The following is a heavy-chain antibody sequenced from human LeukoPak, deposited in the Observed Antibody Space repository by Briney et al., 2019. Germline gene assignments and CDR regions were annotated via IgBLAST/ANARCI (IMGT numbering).Heavy chain of an antibody. V-gene: IGHV4-59*01. J-gene: IGHJ4*02. Sequence: PSETLSLTCTVSGASINTYYWSWIRQPPGKGLEWIGYIYDSGTTSYSPSLKTRVTISIDTSKNQFSLKLSSVTAADTAVYYCARVLRPMASQYYFDYWGQGTLVTVSS. CDR3: ARVLRPMASQYYFDY. CDR1: GASINTYY. CDR2: IYDSGTT. D-gene: IGHD3-10*01.